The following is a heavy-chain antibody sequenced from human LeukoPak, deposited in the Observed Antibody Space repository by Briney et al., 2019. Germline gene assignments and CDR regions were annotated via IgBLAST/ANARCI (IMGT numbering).Heavy chain of an antibody. CDR2: IIPIFGIA. Sequence: SVKVSCKASGGTFSSYAISWVRQAPGQGLEWMGRIIPIFGIANYAQKFQGRVTITADKSTSTAYMELSSLRSEDTAVYYCARGRPANSGSYHEDYWGQGTLVTVSS. CDR1: GGTFSSYA. CDR3: ARGRPANSGSYHEDY. V-gene: IGHV1-69*04. J-gene: IGHJ4*02. D-gene: IGHD1-26*01.